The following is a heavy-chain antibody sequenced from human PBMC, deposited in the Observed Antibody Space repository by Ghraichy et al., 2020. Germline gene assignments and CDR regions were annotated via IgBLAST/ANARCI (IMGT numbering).Heavy chain of an antibody. CDR3: ARGGNYYDYVWGSYRPSDYYYYMDV. D-gene: IGHD3-16*02. CDR2: IIPIFGTA. V-gene: IGHV1-69*13. J-gene: IGHJ6*03. CDR1: GGTFSSYA. Sequence: SVKVSCKASGGTFSSYAISWVRQAPGQGLEWMGGIIPIFGTANYAQKFQGRVTITADESTSTAYMELSSLRSEDTAVYYCARGGNYYDYVWGSYRPSDYYYYMDVWGKGTTVTVSS.